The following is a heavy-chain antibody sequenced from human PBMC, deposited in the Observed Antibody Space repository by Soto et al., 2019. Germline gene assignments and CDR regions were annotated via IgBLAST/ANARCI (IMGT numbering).Heavy chain of an antibody. CDR1: GGSFISYA. CDR2: IIPIFGTA. D-gene: IGHD3-9*01. J-gene: IGHJ4*02. Sequence: GXSVKVSCKASGGSFISYAISWVRQAPGQGLEWMGGIIPIFGTANYAQKFQGRVTITADESTSTAYMELSSLRSEDTAVYYCARDRGDILTGSLDYWGQGTLVTVSS. V-gene: IGHV1-69*01. CDR3: ARDRGDILTGSLDY.